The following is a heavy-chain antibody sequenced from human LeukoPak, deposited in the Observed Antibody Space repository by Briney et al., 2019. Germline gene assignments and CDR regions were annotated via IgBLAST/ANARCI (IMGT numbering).Heavy chain of an antibody. CDR3: ARVYTTVVTPYMDV. D-gene: IGHD4-23*01. V-gene: IGHV4-59*01. CDR2: IYYSGST. Sequence: PSETLSLTCTVSGGSISSYYWSWIRQPPGKGLEWIGYIYYSGSTNYNPSLKSRVTISVDTSKNQFSLKLSSVTAADTAVYYCARVYTTVVTPYMDVWGKGTTVTVSS. J-gene: IGHJ6*03. CDR1: GGSISSYY.